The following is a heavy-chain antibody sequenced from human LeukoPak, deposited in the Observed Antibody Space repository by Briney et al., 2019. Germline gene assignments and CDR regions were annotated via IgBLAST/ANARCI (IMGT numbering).Heavy chain of an antibody. CDR2: IIPIFGTA. D-gene: IGHD6-13*01. J-gene: IGHJ4*02. V-gene: IGHV1-69*01. CDR1: GGTFSSYA. Sequence: EASVKVSCKAYGGTFSSYAISWVRQAPGQGLEWMGGIIPIFGTANYAQKFQGRVTITADESTSTAYMELSSLRSEDTAVYYCAVLAAAGKSVDWGQGTLVTVSS. CDR3: AVLAAAGKSVD.